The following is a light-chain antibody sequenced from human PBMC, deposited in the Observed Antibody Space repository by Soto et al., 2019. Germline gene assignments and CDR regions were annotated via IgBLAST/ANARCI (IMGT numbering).Light chain of an antibody. CDR1: SSDVGGYNY. J-gene: IGLJ1*01. CDR2: EVN. CDR3: SSFTSSITLV. Sequence: QSVLTRPASVSGSPGQSITISCSGTSSDVGGYNYVSWFQQHPDKAPKVIIYEVNNRPSGVSNRFSGSKSGNTASLTISGLQAEDEADYYCSSFTSSITLVFGTGTKVTVL. V-gene: IGLV2-14*01.